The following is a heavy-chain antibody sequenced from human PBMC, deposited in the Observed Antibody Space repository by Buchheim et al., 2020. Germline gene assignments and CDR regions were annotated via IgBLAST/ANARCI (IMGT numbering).Heavy chain of an antibody. Sequence: QVQLQQWGAGLLKPSETLSLTCAVYGGSFSGYYWSWIRQPPGKGLEWIGEINHSGSTNYNPSLKSRVTISVDTSKNQFSLKLSSVTAADTAVYYCARFRTTYGDYETSVQGYFDYWGQGTL. CDR1: GGSFSGYY. CDR3: ARFRTTYGDYETSVQGYFDY. D-gene: IGHD4-17*01. V-gene: IGHV4-34*01. J-gene: IGHJ4*02. CDR2: INHSGST.